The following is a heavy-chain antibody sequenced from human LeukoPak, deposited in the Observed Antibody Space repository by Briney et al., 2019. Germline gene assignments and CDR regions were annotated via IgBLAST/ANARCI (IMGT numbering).Heavy chain of an antibody. CDR1: VGLSNNYP. V-gene: IGHV1-69*06. D-gene: IGHD2-8*01. Sequence: GASVTVSCMTSVGLSNNYPISWVRQAPGQGLEWMGRIIPIFTTPTYGQKSQGRVTITVDKSTSVTYMDLSSLRSEDTAVYYCATDCVNGVCHVTDDPFETWGQGTMVTVSS. J-gene: IGHJ3*02. CDR3: ATDCVNGVCHVTDDPFET. CDR2: IIPIFTTP.